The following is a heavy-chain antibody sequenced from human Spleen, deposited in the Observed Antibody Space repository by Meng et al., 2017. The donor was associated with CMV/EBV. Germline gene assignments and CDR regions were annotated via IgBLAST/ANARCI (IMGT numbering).Heavy chain of an antibody. V-gene: IGHV3-13*03. CDR3: ARDQELLWFGAPVYYGMDV. CDR1: GFTFSDYD. Sequence: GESLKISCAACGFTFSDYDIHWVRQATGKGLEWVSPIGTAGDTYYPGSVKGQFTISRENAKNSLYLQMNSLRAEDTAVYYCARDQELLWFGAPVYYGMDVWGQGTTVTVSS. D-gene: IGHD3-10*01. CDR2: IGTAGDT. J-gene: IGHJ6*02.